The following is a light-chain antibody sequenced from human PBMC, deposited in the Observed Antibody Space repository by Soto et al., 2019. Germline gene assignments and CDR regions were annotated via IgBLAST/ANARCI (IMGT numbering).Light chain of an antibody. CDR2: GAS. Sequence: DIQMTQFPSSLSASVGDRVTITCRASQTISTCLNWYQQKAGTAPKLLIYGASDLESGIPSRFSGSGSGTYFTRTISSLQPDDFAIYYCQQCLTTPRTFGQGTRVEI. CDR3: QQCLTTPRT. CDR1: QTISTC. V-gene: IGKV1-39*01. J-gene: IGKJ1*01.